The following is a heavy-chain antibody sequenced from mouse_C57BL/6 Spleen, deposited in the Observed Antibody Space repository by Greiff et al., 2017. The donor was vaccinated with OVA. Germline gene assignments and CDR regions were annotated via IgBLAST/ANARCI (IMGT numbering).Heavy chain of an antibody. J-gene: IGHJ1*03. Sequence: QVQLQQPGAELVKPGASVKLSCKASGYTFTSYWMHWVKQRPGQGLEWIGMIHPNSGSTNYNEKFKSKATLTVDKSSSTAYMQLSSLTSEDSAVYSCARENYYGSSGYFDVWGTGTTVTVSS. CDR2: IHPNSGST. CDR1: GYTFTSYW. D-gene: IGHD1-1*01. V-gene: IGHV1-64*01. CDR3: ARENYYGSSGYFDV.